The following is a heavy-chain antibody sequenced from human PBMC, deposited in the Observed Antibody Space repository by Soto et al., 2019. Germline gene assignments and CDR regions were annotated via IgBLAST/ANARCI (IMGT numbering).Heavy chain of an antibody. CDR2: ITDSGKST. CDR3: AKAVLDRGVDS. J-gene: IGHJ4*02. CDR1: GFTFGKSA. Sequence: VQLLESGGGLVQPGMSLRLSCAASGFTFGKSAMTWVRHTPGQGLQYVSSITDSGKSTYYTDCVRGRFIISRDNSKNILFLQMNSLRAEDTAVYFCAKAVLDRGVDSWGQGTLVNVSS. V-gene: IGHV3-23*01.